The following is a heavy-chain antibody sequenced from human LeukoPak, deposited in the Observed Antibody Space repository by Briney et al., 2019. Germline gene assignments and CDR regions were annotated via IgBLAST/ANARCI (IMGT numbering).Heavy chain of an antibody. J-gene: IGHJ4*02. D-gene: IGHD2-8*01. CDR3: ATLGVY. CDR1: GFTFSSRDW. Sequence: GGSLRLSCVASGFTFSSRDWMTWVREAPGKGLEWVANIKQDGSEKNYVDSVKGRFTISRDNAKNSVDLQMNSLRAEDSAVYYCATLGVYWGQGTLVTVSS. CDR2: IKQDGSEK. V-gene: IGHV3-7*01.